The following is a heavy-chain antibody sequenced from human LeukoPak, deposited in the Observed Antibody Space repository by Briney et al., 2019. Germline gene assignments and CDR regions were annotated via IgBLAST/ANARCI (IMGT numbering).Heavy chain of an antibody. V-gene: IGHV3-53*01. CDR2: IYSSGSA. D-gene: IGHD4/OR15-4a*01. J-gene: IGHJ4*02. CDR3: ARGQYGALGG. Sequence: GGSLRLSCAASGFTVSSKYMSWVRQAPGKGLEWVSVIYSSGSAYYADSVKGRFTISRDNSKNTVYLQMNNLRAEDTAVYYCARGQYGALGGWGQGTLVTVSS. CDR1: GFTVSSKY.